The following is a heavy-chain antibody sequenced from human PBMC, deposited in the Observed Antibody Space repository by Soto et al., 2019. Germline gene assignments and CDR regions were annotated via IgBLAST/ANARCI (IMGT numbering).Heavy chain of an antibody. Sequence: EVQLLESGGGLVQPGGSLRLSCVASGFTFSNYAMSWVRQAPGKGLEWVSAVSASGGTPYYATSVQGRFTISRDNSKNSFYLQMSSLRVEDTAVYYGAQDRTSWHTWSCGCWGQGTLVTVSS. J-gene: IGHJ4*02. CDR3: AQDRTSWHTWSCGC. D-gene: IGHD6-19*01. CDR2: VSASGGTP. V-gene: IGHV3-23*01. CDR1: GFTFSNYA.